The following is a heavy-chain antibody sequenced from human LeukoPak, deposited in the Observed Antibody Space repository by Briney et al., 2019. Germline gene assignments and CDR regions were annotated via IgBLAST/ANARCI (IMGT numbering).Heavy chain of an antibody. CDR1: GGTFSSYA. V-gene: IGHV1-69*04. D-gene: IGHD3-16*01. CDR2: IIPILGIA. CDR3: AREDLGGGPSAWFDP. Sequence: GASVKVSCKASGGTFSSYAISWVRQAPGQGLEWMGRIIPILGIANYAQKFQGRVTITADKSTSTAYMELSSLRSEDTAVYYCAREDLGGGPSAWFDPWGQGTLVTVSS. J-gene: IGHJ5*02.